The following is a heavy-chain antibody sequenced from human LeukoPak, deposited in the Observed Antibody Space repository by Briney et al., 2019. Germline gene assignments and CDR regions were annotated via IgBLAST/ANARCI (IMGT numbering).Heavy chain of an antibody. Sequence: SETLSLTCAVYGGSFSGYYWSWIRQPPGKGLEWIGEINHSGSTNYNPSLKSRVTISVDTSKNQFSLKLSSVTVADTAVYYCARGRKQAAQYYFDYWGQGTLVTVSS. CDR3: ARGRKQAAQYYFDY. V-gene: IGHV4-34*01. J-gene: IGHJ4*02. CDR1: GGSFSGYY. CDR2: INHSGST. D-gene: IGHD6-6*01.